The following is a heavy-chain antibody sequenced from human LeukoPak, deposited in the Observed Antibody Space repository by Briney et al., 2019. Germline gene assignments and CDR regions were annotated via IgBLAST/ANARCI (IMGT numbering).Heavy chain of an antibody. V-gene: IGHV3-43D*03. CDR2: ISWDGGST. CDR3: ARTIAVAGPDI. Sequence: GGSLRLSCAASGFTFDDYGMSWVRQAPGKGLEWVSLISWDGGSTYYADSVKGRFTISRDNSKNSLYLQMNSLRAEDTALYYCARTIAVAGPDIWGQGTMVTVSS. D-gene: IGHD6-19*01. CDR1: GFTFDDYG. J-gene: IGHJ3*02.